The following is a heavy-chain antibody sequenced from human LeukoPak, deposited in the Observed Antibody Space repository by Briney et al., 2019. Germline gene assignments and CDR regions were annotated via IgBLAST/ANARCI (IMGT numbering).Heavy chain of an antibody. V-gene: IGHV3-53*01. J-gene: IGHJ4*02. CDR3: ARGSRPSNTWIHPSGDFDY. D-gene: IGHD5-18*01. Sequence: PGGSLRLSCAASGFIVSSNYMSWVRQAPGKGLEWVSVIYSGGSTYYADSVKGRFTISRDNSKNTLYLQMNSLRAEDTAVYYCARGSRPSNTWIHPSGDFDYWGQGTLVTVSS. CDR1: GFIVSSNY. CDR2: IYSGGST.